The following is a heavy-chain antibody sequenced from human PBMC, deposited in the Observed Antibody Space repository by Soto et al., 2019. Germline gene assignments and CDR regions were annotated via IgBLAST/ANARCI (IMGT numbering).Heavy chain of an antibody. CDR2: IYYSGST. CDR1: GGSISSYY. Sequence: ASETLSLTCTVSGGSISSYYWSWIRQPPGKGLEWIGYIYYSGSTNYNPSLKSRVTISVDTSKNQFSLKLSSVTAADTAVYYCAAHFSSSGVYYYMDVWGKGTTVTV. J-gene: IGHJ6*03. D-gene: IGHD6-13*01. V-gene: IGHV4-59*08. CDR3: AAHFSSSGVYYYMDV.